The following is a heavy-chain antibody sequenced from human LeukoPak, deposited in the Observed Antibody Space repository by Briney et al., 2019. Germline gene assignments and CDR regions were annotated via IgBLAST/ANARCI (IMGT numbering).Heavy chain of an antibody. V-gene: IGHV3-73*01. D-gene: IGHD6-19*01. CDR2: IRSKANSYAT. CDR3: TRPGIAVAGNYGMDV. CDR1: GFTFSGSA. J-gene: IGHJ6*02. Sequence: GGSLKLSCAASGFTFSGSAMHWVRQASGKGLEWVGRIRSKANSYATAYAASVKGRFTISGDDSKNTAYLQMNSLKTEDTAVYYCTRPGIAVAGNYGMDVWGQGTTVTVSS.